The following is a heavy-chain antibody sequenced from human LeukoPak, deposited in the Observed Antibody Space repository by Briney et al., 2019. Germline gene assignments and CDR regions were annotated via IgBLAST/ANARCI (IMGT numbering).Heavy chain of an antibody. J-gene: IGHJ6*03. Sequence: PGGSLRLSCAASGFTFSSYEMNWVRQAPGKRLEWVSYISSSGSTIYYADSVKGRFTISRDNAKKSVYLQMNSLRAEDTAVYYCARAYSERYGLGYYYMDVWGKGTTVTISS. V-gene: IGHV3-48*03. CDR2: ISSSGSTI. D-gene: IGHD1-26*01. CDR3: ARAYSERYGLGYYYMDV. CDR1: GFTFSSYE.